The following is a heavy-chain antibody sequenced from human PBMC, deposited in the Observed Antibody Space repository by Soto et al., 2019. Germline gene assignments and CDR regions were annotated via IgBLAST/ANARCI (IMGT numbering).Heavy chain of an antibody. CDR2: ISGSGDST. D-gene: IGHD1-26*01. J-gene: IGHJ4*02. CDR1: GFTFSSYA. V-gene: IGHV3-23*01. Sequence: GGSLKISCAASGFTFSSYAMTWVRQAPGKGLEWVSVISGSGDSTYYADSVRGRFTISRDNSKNTVYMQMSSLRAEDTAVYYCAKGIMGYYSDYWGQGTLVTVSS. CDR3: AKGIMGYYSDY.